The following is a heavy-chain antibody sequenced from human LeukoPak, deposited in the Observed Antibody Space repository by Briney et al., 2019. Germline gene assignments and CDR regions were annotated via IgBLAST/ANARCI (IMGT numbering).Heavy chain of an antibody. V-gene: IGHV4-31*03. Sequence: SETLSLTCTVSGGSISSGGYYWSWIRQHPGKGLEWIGYIYYSGSTYYNPSLKSRVTISVDTSKNQFSLKLSSVTAADTAVYYCARVWGSSSWHGEDAFDIWGQGTMVTVSS. J-gene: IGHJ3*02. CDR2: IYYSGST. CDR1: GGSISSGGYY. CDR3: ARVWGSSSWHGEDAFDI. D-gene: IGHD6-13*01.